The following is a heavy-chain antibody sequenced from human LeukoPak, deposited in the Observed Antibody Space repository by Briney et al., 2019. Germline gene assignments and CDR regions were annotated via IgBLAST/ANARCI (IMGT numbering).Heavy chain of an antibody. Sequence: SQTLSLTCAVSGGSISSGGYPWSWIRQPPGKGLECIGYIYHSGSTYYNPSLKSRVTISVDRSKNQFSLKLSSVTAADTAVYYCARAQDILTGPSWFDPWGQGTLVTVSS. CDR3: ARAQDILTGPSWFDP. D-gene: IGHD3-9*01. CDR1: GGSISSGGYP. J-gene: IGHJ5*02. CDR2: IYHSGST. V-gene: IGHV4-30-2*01.